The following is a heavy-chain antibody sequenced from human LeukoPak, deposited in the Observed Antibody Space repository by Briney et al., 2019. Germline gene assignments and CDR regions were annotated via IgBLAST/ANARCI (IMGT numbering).Heavy chain of an antibody. CDR2: IKQDGSEK. CDR1: GFIFSSYW. Sequence: GGSLRLSCAASGFIFSSYWMSWVRQAPGKGLEWVANIKQDGSEKYYVDSVKGRFTISRDNAKNSLYLQMNSLRAEDTAVYYCARDDSPQDYWGQGTLVTVSS. V-gene: IGHV3-7*01. D-gene: IGHD5-18*01. J-gene: IGHJ4*02. CDR3: ARDDSPQDY.